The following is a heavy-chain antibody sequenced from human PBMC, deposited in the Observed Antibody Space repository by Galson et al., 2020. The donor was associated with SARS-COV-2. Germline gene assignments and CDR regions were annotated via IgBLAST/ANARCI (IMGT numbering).Heavy chain of an antibody. CDR2: IWYDGSNK. Sequence: TGGSLRLSCEASGFTFSNYGMDWVRQAPGKGLEWVAVIWYDGSNKYYADSVKGRFTISRENYKNTLYLQINSLRAEDTAVYYCARGSSSHAFDIWGQGTMVTVSS. J-gene: IGHJ3*02. V-gene: IGHV3-33*01. CDR3: ARGSSSHAFDI. D-gene: IGHD3-10*01. CDR1: GFTFSNYG.